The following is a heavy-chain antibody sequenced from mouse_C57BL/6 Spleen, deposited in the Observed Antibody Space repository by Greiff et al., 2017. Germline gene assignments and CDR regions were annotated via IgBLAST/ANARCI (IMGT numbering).Heavy chain of an antibody. J-gene: IGHJ4*01. V-gene: IGHV5-12*01. CDR1: GFTFSDYY. CDR3: ARQGKDYAMDD. D-gene: IGHD2-1*01. Sequence: EVQLVESGGGLVQPGGSLKLSCAASGFTFSDYYMYWVRQTPEKRLEWVAYISNGCGSTSSPDTVKGRCTISRDNAKNTLDLQIRSMKSEDTAMYYCARQGKDYAMDDWGKGTSVTVSS. CDR2: ISNGCGST.